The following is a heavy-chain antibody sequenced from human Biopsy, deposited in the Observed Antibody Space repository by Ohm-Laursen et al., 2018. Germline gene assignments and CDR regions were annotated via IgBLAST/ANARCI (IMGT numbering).Heavy chain of an antibody. Sequence: SSVKVSCKASGYTFNDYYIHWVRQSPGQGLEWMGWVNPNSGATNSAEKFRGRVTLTRDTSISAVYIELRRLKSDDTAVYYCARDRWPHVTLLGLVVFDFWGQGTLVIVSS. V-gene: IGHV1-2*02. CDR1: GYTFNDYY. CDR2: VNPNSGAT. CDR3: ARDRWPHVTLLGLVVFDF. D-gene: IGHD3-3*01. J-gene: IGHJ4*02.